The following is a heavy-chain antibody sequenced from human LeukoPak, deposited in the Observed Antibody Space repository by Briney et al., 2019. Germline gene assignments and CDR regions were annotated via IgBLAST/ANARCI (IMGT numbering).Heavy chain of an antibody. J-gene: IGHJ6*03. CDR3: ARHYYYYMDV. V-gene: IGHV4-4*07. CDR1: GGSISSYY. CDR2: IYTSGST. Sequence: PPETLSLTCTVSGGSISSYYWSWIRQPAGKGLEWIGRIYTSGSTNYNPSLKSRVTISVDKSKNQFSLKLSSVTAADTAVYYCARHYYYYMDVWGKGTTVTVSS.